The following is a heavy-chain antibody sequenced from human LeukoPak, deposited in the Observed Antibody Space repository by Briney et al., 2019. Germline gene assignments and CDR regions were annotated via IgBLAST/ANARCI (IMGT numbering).Heavy chain of an antibody. D-gene: IGHD3-22*01. CDR2: IISNGRST. V-gene: IGHV3-64D*09. Sequence: GESLKISCSASGFSFSSNAMHWVRQAPGKGLEYVSGIISNGRSTDYADSVKGRFTISRDNSKRTLFLQMSSLRPEDTATYYCASTYSYDGSGYYPFDYWGQGTLVTVSS. CDR3: ASTYSYDGSGYYPFDY. CDR1: GFSFSSNA. J-gene: IGHJ4*02.